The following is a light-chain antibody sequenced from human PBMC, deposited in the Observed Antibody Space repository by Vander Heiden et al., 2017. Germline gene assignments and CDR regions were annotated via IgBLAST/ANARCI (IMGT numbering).Light chain of an antibody. V-gene: IGLV3-1*01. CDR1: KLGDKY. CDR3: QAWDSSTGV. J-gene: IGLJ1*01. Sequence: SHGLTPAPPVSVSPGQTASITCSGDKLGDKYACWYQQKPGQSPVLVIYQDSKRPSGIPERFSGSNSGNTATLTISGTQAMDEADYYCQAWDSSTGVFGTGTKVTVL. CDR2: QDS.